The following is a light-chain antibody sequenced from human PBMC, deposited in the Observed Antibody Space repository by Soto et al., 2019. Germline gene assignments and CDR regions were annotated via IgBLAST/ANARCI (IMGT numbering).Light chain of an antibody. Sequence: QSALTQPPSASGSPGQSVTISCTGTSSDVGGYNFVSWYQQQPGKAPKLLIYEVTQWPSGVPDRFSGSKSGNTASLTVSGLQAEDEADYYCSSYAGSNMGVFGTGTKVTVL. CDR2: EVT. CDR3: SSYAGSNMGV. CDR1: SSDVGGYNF. V-gene: IGLV2-8*01. J-gene: IGLJ1*01.